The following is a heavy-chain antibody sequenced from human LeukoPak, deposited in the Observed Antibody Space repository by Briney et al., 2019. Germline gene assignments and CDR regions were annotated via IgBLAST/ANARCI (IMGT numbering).Heavy chain of an antibody. CDR1: GYSFTSYW. D-gene: IGHD3-22*01. J-gene: IGHJ3*02. CDR2: IDPSDSYT. CDR3: ARHSSDSSGYHDAFDI. Sequence: GESLKISCKGSGYSFTSYWIGWVRQMPGKGLEWMGRIDPSDSYTNYSPSFQGHVTISADKSISTAYLQWSSLKASDTAMYYCARHSSDSSGYHDAFDIWGQGTMVTVSS. V-gene: IGHV5-10-1*01.